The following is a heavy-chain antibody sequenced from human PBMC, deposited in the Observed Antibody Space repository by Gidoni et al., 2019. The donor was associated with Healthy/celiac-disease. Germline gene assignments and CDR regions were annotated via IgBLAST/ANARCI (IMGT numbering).Heavy chain of an antibody. V-gene: IGHV3-30*04. D-gene: IGHD1-26*01. CDR3: AREVYNIVGAFDY. CDR2: ISYDGSNK. J-gene: IGHJ4*02. CDR1: GFTFSGYA. Sequence: QVQLVESGGGLAQPGRSLRLSCAASGFTFSGYAMRWVRQAPGKGLVWVAVISYDGSNKYYADSVKGRFTISRDNSKNTLYLQMNSLRAEDTAVYYCAREVYNIVGAFDYWGQGTLVTVSS.